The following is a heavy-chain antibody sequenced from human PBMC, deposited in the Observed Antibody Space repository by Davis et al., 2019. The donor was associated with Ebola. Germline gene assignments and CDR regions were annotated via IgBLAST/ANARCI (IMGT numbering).Heavy chain of an antibody. V-gene: IGHV3-48*04. CDR2: ISSSGSTI. Sequence: GESLKISCAASGFTFSSYGMHWVRQAPGKGLEWVSYISSSGSTIYYADSVKGRFTISRDNAKNSLYLQMNSLRAEDTAVYYCARDGGITMVQEFNWFDPWGQGTLVTVSS. CDR1: GFTFSSYG. J-gene: IGHJ5*02. CDR3: ARDGGITMVQEFNWFDP. D-gene: IGHD3-10*01.